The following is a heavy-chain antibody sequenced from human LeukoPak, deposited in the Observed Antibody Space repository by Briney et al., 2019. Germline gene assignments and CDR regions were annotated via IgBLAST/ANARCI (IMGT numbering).Heavy chain of an antibody. D-gene: IGHD6-19*01. V-gene: IGHV1-8*01. CDR2: MNPNSGNT. J-gene: IGHJ5*02. Sequence: VASVKVSCKASGYTFTTYDINWVRQATGQGLEWMGWMNPNSGNTGYTQKFQGRVTMTRNTSISTAYMELSSLRSEDTAVYYCARGRGSGNKENWFDPWGQGTLATVSS. CDR1: GYTFTTYD. CDR3: ARGRGSGNKENWFDP.